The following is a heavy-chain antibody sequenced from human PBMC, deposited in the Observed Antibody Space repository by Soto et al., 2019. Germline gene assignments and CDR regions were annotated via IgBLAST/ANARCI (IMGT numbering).Heavy chain of an antibody. J-gene: IGHJ4*02. CDR2: ISDDGSKE. CDR3: AKEPAPAAIGFDY. Sequence: GGSLRLSCAASGFSFSSYGMHWVRQAPGKGLEWVAVISDDGSKEYYADSVQGRITISRDNSKNTLYLQVNSLRPEDTAVYYCAKEPAPAAIGFDYWGQGTLVTV. V-gene: IGHV3-30*18. D-gene: IGHD2-2*02. CDR1: GFSFSSYG.